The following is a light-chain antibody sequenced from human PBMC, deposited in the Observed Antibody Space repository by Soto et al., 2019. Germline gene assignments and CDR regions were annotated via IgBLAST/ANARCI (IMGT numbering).Light chain of an antibody. Sequence: EIVLTQSPATLSLSPGEGATLSCRASQSVSIYLAWYQQKPGQAPRLLIYDASNRATGIPARFSGSGSGTDFTLTISRLEPEDFAVYYCQQRFNWPVTFGGGTKVEIK. V-gene: IGKV3-11*01. CDR3: QQRFNWPVT. CDR2: DAS. CDR1: QSVSIY. J-gene: IGKJ4*01.